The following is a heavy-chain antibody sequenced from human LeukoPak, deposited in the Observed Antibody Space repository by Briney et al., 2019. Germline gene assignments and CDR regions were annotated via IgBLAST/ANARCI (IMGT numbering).Heavy chain of an antibody. CDR1: GFTFSSYS. V-gene: IGHV3-53*01. J-gene: IGHJ5*02. CDR2: IYSGGST. CDR3: ARERSSSSYNWFDP. D-gene: IGHD6-6*01. Sequence: GGSLRLSCAASGFTFSSYSMNWVRQAPGKGLEWVSVIYSGGSTYYADSVKGRFTISRDNSKNTLYLQMNSLRAEDTAVYYCARERSSSSYNWFDPWGQGTLVTVSS.